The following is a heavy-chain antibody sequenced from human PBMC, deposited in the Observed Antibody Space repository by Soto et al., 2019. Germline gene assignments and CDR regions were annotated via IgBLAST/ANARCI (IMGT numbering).Heavy chain of an antibody. CDR1: GFTFSSSW. J-gene: IGHJ6*01. V-gene: IGHV3-7*01. D-gene: IGHD2-2*01. CDR3: ARDLGRTAAGYYYYYAMDV. Sequence: EVQLVESGGGLVQPGGSLRLSCAASGFTFSSSWMNWVRQAPGKGLEWVANIKEDGSEKYFLESVKGRFTISRDNAKNSLYLQINSLRAEDTAVYYCARDLGRTAAGYYYYYAMDVW. CDR2: IKEDGSEK.